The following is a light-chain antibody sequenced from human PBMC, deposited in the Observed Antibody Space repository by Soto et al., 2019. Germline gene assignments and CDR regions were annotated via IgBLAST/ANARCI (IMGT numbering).Light chain of an antibody. J-gene: IGKJ1*01. Sequence: DIQMTQSPSTLSASVGDRVTITCRASQSISYWLAWYQQKPGKAPNLLIYKASSLESGVPSRFSGSGSGTEFTLTISSLQPDDFAHYYCQQYNNYWTFGQGTKVEIK. CDR2: KAS. V-gene: IGKV1-5*03. CDR3: QQYNNYWT. CDR1: QSISYW.